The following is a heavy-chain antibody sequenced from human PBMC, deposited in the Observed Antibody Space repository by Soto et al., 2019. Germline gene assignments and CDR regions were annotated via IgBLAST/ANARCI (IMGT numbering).Heavy chain of an antibody. J-gene: IGHJ4*02. Sequence: PGGSLRLSCAASGFTFSDYYMTWIRQAPGKGLEWVSYISSGSSIIYYADSVRGRFTISRDNAKNSLYLQMNSLRAEDTAVYSCARAFGHYDSRGYLHNPAYDFWGQGTLVTVSS. CDR1: GFTFSDYY. CDR3: ARAFGHYDSRGYLHNPAYDF. CDR2: ISSGSSII. D-gene: IGHD3-22*01. V-gene: IGHV3-11*01.